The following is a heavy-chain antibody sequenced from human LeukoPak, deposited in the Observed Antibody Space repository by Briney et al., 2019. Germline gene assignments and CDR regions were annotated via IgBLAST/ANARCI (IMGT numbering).Heavy chain of an antibody. Sequence: SETRSLTCTVSGGSISSSCYYWGWVPQPPGKGLEWIGSIYYSGSTYYNPSLKSRVTISVDTSKNQFSLKLSSVTAADTAVYYCAREYGSGSPYYYYGMDVWGQGTTVTVSS. CDR1: GGSISSSCYY. D-gene: IGHD3-10*01. CDR3: AREYGSGSPYYYYGMDV. J-gene: IGHJ6*02. CDR2: IYYSGST. V-gene: IGHV4-39*07.